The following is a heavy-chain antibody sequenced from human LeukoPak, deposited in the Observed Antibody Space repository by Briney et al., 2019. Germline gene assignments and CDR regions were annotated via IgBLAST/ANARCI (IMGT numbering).Heavy chain of an antibody. J-gene: IGHJ4*02. V-gene: IGHV3-74*01. D-gene: IGHD3-22*01. CDR2: INTDGSGT. CDR1: GFTSSSYW. Sequence: PGGSLRLSCAASGFTSSSYWLHWVRQPPGKGLAWVSRINTDGSGTNYADSVKGRFTISRDNAKNTVYLQMNSLYGEDTAVYYCVRADYDSSGYHFDNWGQGILVTVSS. CDR3: VRADYDSSGYHFDN.